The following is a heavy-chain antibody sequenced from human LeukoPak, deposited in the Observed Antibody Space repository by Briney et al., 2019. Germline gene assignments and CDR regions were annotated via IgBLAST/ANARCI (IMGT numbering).Heavy chain of an antibody. J-gene: IGHJ5*02. Sequence: SQTLSLTCTVSGGSISSSSYYWGWIRQPPGKGLEWIGSIYYSGSTYYNPSLKSRVTISVDTSKNQFSLKLSSVTAADTAVYYCARRGWLNWFDPWGQGTLVTVSS. V-gene: IGHV4-39*01. D-gene: IGHD5-24*01. CDR2: IYYSGST. CDR3: ARRGWLNWFDP. CDR1: GGSISSSSYY.